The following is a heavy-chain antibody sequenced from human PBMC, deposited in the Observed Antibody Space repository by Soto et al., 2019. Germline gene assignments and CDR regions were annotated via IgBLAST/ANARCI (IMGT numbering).Heavy chain of an antibody. CDR2: ISAYNGNL. J-gene: IGHJ3*02. CDR3: VRDGISGAEPFEI. Sequence: QVPLVQSGAEVKMPGASVKVSCKASGYTFINYGISWVRHAPGQGLEWMGWISAYNGNLNYAPKIQGRVTMTTDASTTTAYMELRSLRSDDTAVYYCVRDGISGAEPFEIWGQGTMVTVSS. D-gene: IGHD1-20*01. CDR1: GYTFINYG. V-gene: IGHV1-18*01.